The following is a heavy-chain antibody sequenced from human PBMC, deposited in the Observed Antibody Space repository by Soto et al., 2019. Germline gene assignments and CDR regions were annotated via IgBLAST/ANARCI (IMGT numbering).Heavy chain of an antibody. CDR1: GFTFSSYA. CDR3: AKRNYDILTGLDY. D-gene: IGHD3-9*01. Sequence: PGGSLRLSCAASGFTFSSYAMSWVRQAPGKGLEWVSAISGSGGSTYYADSVKGRVTISRDNSKNTLYLQMNSLRAEDTAVYYCAKRNYDILTGLDYWGQGTLVTVSS. CDR2: ISGSGGST. J-gene: IGHJ4*02. V-gene: IGHV3-23*01.